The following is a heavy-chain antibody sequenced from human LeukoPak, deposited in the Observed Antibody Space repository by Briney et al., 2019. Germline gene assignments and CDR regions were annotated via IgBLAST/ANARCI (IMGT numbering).Heavy chain of an antibody. J-gene: IGHJ4*02. Sequence: SETLSLTCTVSGGSISGHYWSWIRQPPGKGLEWIAYIYYSGGANYNPSLKSRVTISVDTSKNQFSLKLSSVTAADTAVYYCARHDDYGGNSFDYWGQGALVTVSS. V-gene: IGHV4-59*11. CDR2: IYYSGGA. CDR1: GGSISGHY. D-gene: IGHD4-23*01. CDR3: ARHDDYGGNSFDY.